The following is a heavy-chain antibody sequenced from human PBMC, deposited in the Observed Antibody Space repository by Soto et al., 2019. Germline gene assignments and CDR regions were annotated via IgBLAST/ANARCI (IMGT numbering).Heavy chain of an antibody. V-gene: IGHV3-53*01. CDR1: GFTVSSNY. CDR3: AGSGWYGGLYYCYGMDV. CDR2: IYSGGST. Sequence: EVQLVESGGGLIQPGGSLRLSCAASGFTVSSNYMSWVRQAPGKGLEWVSVIYSGGSTYYADSVKGRFTISRDNSKNTLYLQMNGLRAEDTAVYYCAGSGWYGGLYYCYGMDVWGQGTTVTVSS. J-gene: IGHJ6*02. D-gene: IGHD6-19*01.